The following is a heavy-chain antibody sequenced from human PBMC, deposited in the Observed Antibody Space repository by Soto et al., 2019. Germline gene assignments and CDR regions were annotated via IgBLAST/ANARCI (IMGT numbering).Heavy chain of an antibody. J-gene: IGHJ5*02. CDR1: GGSISSGDYY. V-gene: IGHV4-30-4*01. Sequence: QVQLQESGPGLVKPSQTLSLTCTVSGGSISSGDYYWSWIRQPPGKGLEWIGYIYYSGSTYSNPSLKSRVTISVDTSKNQFSLKLSSVTAADTAVYYCARDQPAFTMVRGVIPNWFDPWGQGTLVTVSS. D-gene: IGHD3-10*01. CDR2: IYYSGST. CDR3: ARDQPAFTMVRGVIPNWFDP.